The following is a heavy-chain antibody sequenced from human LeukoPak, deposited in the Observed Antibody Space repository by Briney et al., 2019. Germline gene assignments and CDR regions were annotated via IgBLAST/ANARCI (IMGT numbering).Heavy chain of an antibody. J-gene: IGHJ4*02. D-gene: IGHD3-3*01. V-gene: IGHV1-46*01. CDR3: ASLTIFGAGGGRSFDY. Sequence: GASVKVSCKASGYTFTSYYMHWVRQAPGQGLEWVGIINPSGDPTTYAQKSQGRVTMTSDMSTSTVYMELSSLRSEDTAVYYCASLTIFGAGGGRSFDYWGQGTLVTVSS. CDR1: GYTFTSYY. CDR2: INPSGDPT.